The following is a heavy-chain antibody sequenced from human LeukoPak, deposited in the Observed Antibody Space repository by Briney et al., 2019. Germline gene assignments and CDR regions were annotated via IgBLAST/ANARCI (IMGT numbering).Heavy chain of an antibody. CDR2: IWSDGTNK. V-gene: IGHV3-33*01. CDR3: ARDRLAVAGTGPWWFDP. Sequence: PGGSLRLSCGASGFSFSGYGMHWVRQAPGKGPEWVAMIWSDGTNKYYADSVKGRFTISRDNSKNTLYLQMNSLRAEDTAVYYCARDRLAVAGTGPWWFDPWGQGTLVTVSS. D-gene: IGHD6-19*01. J-gene: IGHJ5*02. CDR1: GFSFSGYG.